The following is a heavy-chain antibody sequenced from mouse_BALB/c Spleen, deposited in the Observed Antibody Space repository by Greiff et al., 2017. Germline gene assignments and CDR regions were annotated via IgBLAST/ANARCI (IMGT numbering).Heavy chain of an antibody. CDR2: INPSTGYT. CDR1: GYTFTSYW. J-gene: IGHJ3*01. CDR3: ARGHYDGSSPWFAY. Sequence: QVHVKQSGAELAKPGASVKMSCKASGYTFTSYWMHWVKQRPGQGLEWIGYINPSTGYTEYNQKFKDKATLTADKSSSTAYMQLSSLTSEDSAVYYCARGHYDGSSPWFAYWGQGTLVTVSA. D-gene: IGHD1-1*01. V-gene: IGHV1-7*01.